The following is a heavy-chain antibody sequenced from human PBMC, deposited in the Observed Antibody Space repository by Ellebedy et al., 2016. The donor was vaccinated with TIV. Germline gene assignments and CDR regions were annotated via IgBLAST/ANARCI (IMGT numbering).Heavy chain of an antibody. Sequence: GGSLRLSCAASGFSFNIYSMNWVRQAPGKGLEWVSSISRSSLYIHYAESLKGRFTISRDNAKNSLYLQMNSLRAEDTAVYYCARVGRNFDWLLPPSYYYYGMDVWGQGTTVTVSS. CDR2: ISRSSLYI. CDR1: GFSFNIYS. J-gene: IGHJ6*02. CDR3: ARVGRNFDWLLPPSYYYYGMDV. D-gene: IGHD3-9*01. V-gene: IGHV3-21*06.